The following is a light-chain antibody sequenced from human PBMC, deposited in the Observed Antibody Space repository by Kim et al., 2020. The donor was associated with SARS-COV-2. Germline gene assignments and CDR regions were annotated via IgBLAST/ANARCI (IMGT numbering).Light chain of an antibody. J-gene: IGKJ2*01. CDR1: QTVSRTF. CDR3: QQCYNSPST. CDR2: GAS. Sequence: EIVLTQSPGNLSLSPGERATLSCRSSQTVSRTFLGWYQQRPGQAPRLLIYGASNRATGIPDRFSGSGSGTDFTLTISRLEPEDSAVYYCQQCYNSPSTFGQGTKLEI. V-gene: IGKV3-20*01.